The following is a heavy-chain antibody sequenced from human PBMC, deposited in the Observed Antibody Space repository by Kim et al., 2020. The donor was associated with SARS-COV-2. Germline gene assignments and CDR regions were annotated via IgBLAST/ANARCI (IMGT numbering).Heavy chain of an antibody. CDR2: IKQDGSEK. CDR3: VRDSATVAPYYYYGMDV. J-gene: IGHJ6*02. D-gene: IGHD2-15*01. Sequence: GGSLRLSCVASGFPFNHYWMSWVRQAPGEGLEWVANIKQDGSEKFYVDSVKGRFTISRDNAENSLYLQINSLRVEDTAVYYCVRDSATVAPYYYYGMDVWGQGTTVTVSS. CDR1: GFPFNHYW. V-gene: IGHV3-7*05.